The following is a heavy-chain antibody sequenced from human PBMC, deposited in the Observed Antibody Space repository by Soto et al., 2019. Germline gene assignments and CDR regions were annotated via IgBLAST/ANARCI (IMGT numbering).Heavy chain of an antibody. CDR2: ISSSSSTI. V-gene: IGHV3-48*01. CDR1: GFTFSSYS. J-gene: IGHJ6*03. CDR3: ASTPPVPPYYDYYMDV. D-gene: IGHD6-6*01. Sequence: EVQLVEFGGGLVQPGGSLRLSCAASGFTFSSYSMNWVRQAPGKGLELVSYISSSSSTIDYADSVKGRFTNSRDNAKNALYKRVHSMRAEDTAVYYCASTPPVPPYYDYYMDVWGKGTTVTVSS.